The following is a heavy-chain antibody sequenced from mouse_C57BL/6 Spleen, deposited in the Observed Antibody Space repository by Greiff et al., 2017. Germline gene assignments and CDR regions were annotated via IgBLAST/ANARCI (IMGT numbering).Heavy chain of an antibody. CDR1: GFSLTSYG. J-gene: IGHJ2*01. D-gene: IGHD1-1*01. CDR3: ARGGVYSYYFDY. Sequence: QVQLQQSGPGLVQPSQSLSITCTVSGFSLTSYGVHWVRQSPGKGLEWLGVIWSGGSTDYNAAFISRLSISKDNSKSQVFFKMNSLQADDTAIYYCARGGVYSYYFDYWGQGTTLTVSS. CDR2: IWSGGST. V-gene: IGHV2-2*01.